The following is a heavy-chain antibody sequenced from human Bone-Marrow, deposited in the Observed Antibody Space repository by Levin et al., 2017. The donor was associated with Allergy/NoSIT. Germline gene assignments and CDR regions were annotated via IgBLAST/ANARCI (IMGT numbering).Heavy chain of an antibody. CDR1: GFMFSSYA. V-gene: IGHV3-23*01. CDR2: ITGHGDRT. D-gene: IGHD3-3*01. CDR3: AKEWDTWSADP. Sequence: GESLKISCAASGFMFSSYAMNWVRQGPGKGLEWVAGITGHGDRTFYADSVKGRFTISRDNSKNTIYLQMTNLRAEDTAVYFCAKEWDTWSADPWGPGTVVTVSS. J-gene: IGHJ5*02.